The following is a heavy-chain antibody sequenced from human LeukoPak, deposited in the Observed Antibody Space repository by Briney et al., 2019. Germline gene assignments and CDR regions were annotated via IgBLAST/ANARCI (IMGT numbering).Heavy chain of an antibody. V-gene: IGHV4-30-2*01. CDR1: GVSISSGGYS. CDR2: IYHSGST. CDR3: ARGTHTVTTYFDY. J-gene: IGHJ4*02. D-gene: IGHD4-11*01. Sequence: KPSQTLSLTCAVSGVSISSGGYSWSWIRQPPGKGLEWIGYIYHSGSTYYNPSLRSRVTISVDRSKSQFSLKLSSVTAADTAVYYCARGTHTVTTYFDYWGQGTLVTVSS.